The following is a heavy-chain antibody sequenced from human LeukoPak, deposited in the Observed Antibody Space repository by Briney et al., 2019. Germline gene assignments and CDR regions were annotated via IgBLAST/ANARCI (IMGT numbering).Heavy chain of an antibody. Sequence: PSETLSLTRTVSGGSISSYYWSWIRQPAGKGLEWIGRMYTSANTNYNPSLKSRVTMSVDTSKNQFSLKLSSVTAADTAVYYCARWSPTHDASDIWGQGTMVSVSS. D-gene: IGHD1-26*01. J-gene: IGHJ3*02. CDR3: ARWSPTHDASDI. V-gene: IGHV4-4*07. CDR1: GGSISSYY. CDR2: MYTSANT.